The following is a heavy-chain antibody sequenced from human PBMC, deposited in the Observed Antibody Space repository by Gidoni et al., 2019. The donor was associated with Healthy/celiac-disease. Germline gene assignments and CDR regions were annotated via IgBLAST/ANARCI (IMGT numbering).Heavy chain of an antibody. D-gene: IGHD1-26*01. V-gene: IGHV3-15*01. CDR2: IKSKTDGGTT. CDR3: TSRWEIVGATYYYYGMDV. CDR1: GFTFSNHW. J-gene: IGHJ6*02. Sequence: EVQLVEYGGGLVKPGGSLRLSCAASGFTFSNHWMSWVRQAPWKGLEGVGRIKSKTDGGTTDYAAPVKGRFTISRDDSKNTLYLQMNSLKTEDTAVYYCTSRWEIVGATYYYYGMDVWGQGTTVTVSS.